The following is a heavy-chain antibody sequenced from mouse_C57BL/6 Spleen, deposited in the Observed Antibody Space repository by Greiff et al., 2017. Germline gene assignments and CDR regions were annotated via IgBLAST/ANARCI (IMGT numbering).Heavy chain of an antibody. V-gene: IGHV1-4*01. CDR1: GYTFTSYT. CDR3: ARRITTVVAYYFDY. CDR2: INPSSGYT. Sequence: VQGVESGAELARPGASVKMSCKASGYTFTSYTMHWVKQRPGQGLEWIGYINPSSGYTKYNQKFKDKATLTADKSSSTAYMQLSSLTSEDSAVYYCARRITTVVAYYFDYWGQGTTLTVSS. J-gene: IGHJ2*01. D-gene: IGHD1-1*01.